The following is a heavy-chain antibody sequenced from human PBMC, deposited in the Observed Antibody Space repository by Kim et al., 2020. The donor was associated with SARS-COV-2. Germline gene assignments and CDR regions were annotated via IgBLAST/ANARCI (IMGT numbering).Heavy chain of an antibody. Sequence: SETLSLTCTVSGGSISSGSYYWSWIRQPAGKGLEWIGRIYTSGSTNYNHSLKSRLTITVDTSKNQFSLKLSAVTAADTAVYYCARQGLWFGEDYWGQGTLVTVSS. CDR2: IYTSGST. CDR1: GGSISSGSYY. CDR3: ARQGLWFGEDY. J-gene: IGHJ4*02. D-gene: IGHD3-10*01. V-gene: IGHV4-61*02.